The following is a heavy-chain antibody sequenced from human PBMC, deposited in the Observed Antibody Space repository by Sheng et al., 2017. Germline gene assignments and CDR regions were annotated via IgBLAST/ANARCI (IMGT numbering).Heavy chain of an antibody. CDR2: IRSKAYGGTT. Sequence: EVQLVESGGGLVQPGRSLRLSCTASGFTFGDYAMTWVRQAPGKGLEWVGFIRSKAYGGTTEYAASVKGRFAISRDDSKSIAYLQMNSLKPEDTAIYYCARRIWDKSLRQWLGVDYWGQGTLVTVSS. J-gene: IGHJ4*02. D-gene: IGHD6-19*01. CDR1: GFTFGDYA. V-gene: IGHV3-49*04. CDR3: ARRIWDKSLRQWLGVDY.